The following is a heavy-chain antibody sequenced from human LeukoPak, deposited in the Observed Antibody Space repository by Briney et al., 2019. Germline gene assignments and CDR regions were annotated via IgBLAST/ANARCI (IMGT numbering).Heavy chain of an antibody. D-gene: IGHD2-2*01. Sequence: GEPLQISCKGSGSRFTSHWIGWVRQLPGKGLEWMGIIYPGDSDTRYSPSFQGQVTISVDKSISTAYLQWSSLKASDTAMYYCARRVYCSTTSCSAPLDYWGQGTLVAVSS. V-gene: IGHV5-51*01. CDR3: ARRVYCSTTSCSAPLDY. CDR2: IYPGDSDT. J-gene: IGHJ4*02. CDR1: GSRFTSHW.